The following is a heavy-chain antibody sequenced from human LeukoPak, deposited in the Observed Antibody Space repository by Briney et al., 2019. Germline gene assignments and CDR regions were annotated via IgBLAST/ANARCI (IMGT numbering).Heavy chain of an antibody. Sequence: AGGSLRLSCAASGFTVSSNYMSWVRQAPGKGPEWVSAIYSGGSTYYADSVKGRFTISRDNSKNTLYLQMNSLRAEDTAVYYCARDFLGARYYDFWSGSLYYWGQGTLVTVSS. CDR3: ARDFLGARYYDFWSGSLYY. V-gene: IGHV3-66*02. J-gene: IGHJ4*02. CDR1: GFTVSSNY. D-gene: IGHD3-3*01. CDR2: IYSGGST.